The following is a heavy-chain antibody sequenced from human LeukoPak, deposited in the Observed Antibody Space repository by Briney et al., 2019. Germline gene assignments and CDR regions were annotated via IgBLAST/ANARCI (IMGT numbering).Heavy chain of an antibody. CDR3: ARLEGYSKFYYYYYMDV. V-gene: IGHV5-51*01. CDR2: IYPGDSDT. Sequence: GESLKISCKGSGYSFTSYWIGWVRQMPGKGLEWMGIIYPGDSDTRYSPSFQGQVTISADKSISTAYLQWSSLKASDTAMYYYARLEGYSKFYYYYYMDVWGKGTTVTVSS. J-gene: IGHJ6*03. CDR1: GYSFTSYW. D-gene: IGHD4-11*01.